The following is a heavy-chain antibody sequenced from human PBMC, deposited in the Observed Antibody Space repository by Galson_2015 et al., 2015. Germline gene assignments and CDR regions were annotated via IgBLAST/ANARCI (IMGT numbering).Heavy chain of an antibody. CDR3: ARVKYGEYSSSWSGIDY. Sequence: QESGPGLVKPSETLSLTCAVSGGSISSSNWWSWVRQPPGKGLEWIGEIYHSGSTNYNPSLKSRVTTSVGKSKNQFSLKLSSVTAADTAVYYCARVKYGEYSSSWSGIDYWGQGTLVTVSS. CDR2: IYHSGST. CDR1: GGSISSSNW. V-gene: IGHV4-4*02. J-gene: IGHJ4*02. D-gene: IGHD6-13*01.